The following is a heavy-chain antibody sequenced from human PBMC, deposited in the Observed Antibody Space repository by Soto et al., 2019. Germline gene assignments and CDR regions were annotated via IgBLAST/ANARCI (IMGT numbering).Heavy chain of an antibody. CDR2: IDPNSGGT. CDR3: ARVNGDFPPRRMDV. CDR1: GYTFSDYY. V-gene: IGHV1-2*04. J-gene: IGHJ6*02. Sequence: QVQLVQSGAEVTKPGASVKVSCKASGYTFSDYYIYWVRQAPGQGLEWMGWIDPNSGGTNYAQKFEACVTMTRDTSISSAYMELTRLRPDDTAVYYCARVNGDFPPRRMDVWGQGTTVTVSS. D-gene: IGHD4-17*01.